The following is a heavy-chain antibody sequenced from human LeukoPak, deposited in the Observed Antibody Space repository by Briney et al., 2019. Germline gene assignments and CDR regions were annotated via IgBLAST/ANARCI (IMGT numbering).Heavy chain of an antibody. Sequence: PSETLSLTCAVYGGSFSGYYWSWSRQPPGKVLEWIGEINHSESTNYNPSLKSRVTISVDTSKNQFSLKLSSVTAADTAVYYCARGPRYCSGGSCGLGWFDPWGQGTLVTVSS. CDR1: GGSFSGYY. D-gene: IGHD2-15*01. CDR2: INHSEST. CDR3: ARGPRYCSGGSCGLGWFDP. V-gene: IGHV4-34*01. J-gene: IGHJ5*02.